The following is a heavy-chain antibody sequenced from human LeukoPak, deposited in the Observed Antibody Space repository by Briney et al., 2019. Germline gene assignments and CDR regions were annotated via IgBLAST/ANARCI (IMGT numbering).Heavy chain of an antibody. CDR3: SRGQGYSNPLDY. Sequence: GGSLRLSCAASGFTFSTYWMHWVRQAPGKGLVWVSRINSGGSGTTYADSVRGRFTISRDNAKNTLYPQMNSLRVEDTAVYYCSRGQGYSNPLDYWGRGTLVTVSS. J-gene: IGHJ4*02. CDR2: INSGGSGT. CDR1: GFTFSTYW. D-gene: IGHD2-15*01. V-gene: IGHV3-74*01.